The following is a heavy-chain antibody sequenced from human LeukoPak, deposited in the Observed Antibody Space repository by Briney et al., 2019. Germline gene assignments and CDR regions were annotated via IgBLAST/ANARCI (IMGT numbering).Heavy chain of an antibody. V-gene: IGHV3-21*01. Sequence: GGSLRLSCAASGFTFSSYSMNWVRQAPGKGLEWVSSISSGNSYLYYADSMKGRFTISRDNAKNSLYLQMNSLRAEDTAVYYCARDHLTYSSSSDFNYWGQGTLVTVSS. D-gene: IGHD6-6*01. J-gene: IGHJ4*02. CDR1: GFTFSSYS. CDR3: ARDHLTYSSSSDFNY. CDR2: ISSGNSYL.